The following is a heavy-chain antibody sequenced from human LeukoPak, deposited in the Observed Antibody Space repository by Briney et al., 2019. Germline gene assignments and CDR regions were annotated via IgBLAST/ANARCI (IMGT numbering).Heavy chain of an antibody. CDR3: AREGDPGYAFDY. V-gene: IGHV3-23*01. CDR1: GFTFSSYA. J-gene: IGHJ4*02. CDR2: ISGSGGST. D-gene: IGHD2-21*01. Sequence: GGSLRLSCAASGFTFSSYAMSWVRQAPGKGLEWVSAISGSGGSTYYADSVKGRFTISRDNSKSTLYLQMNSLRAEDTAVYYCAREGDPGYAFDYWAQGALVTVSS.